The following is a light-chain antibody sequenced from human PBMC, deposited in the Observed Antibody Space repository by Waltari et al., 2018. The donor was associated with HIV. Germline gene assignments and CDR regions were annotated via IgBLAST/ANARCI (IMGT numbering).Light chain of an antibody. J-gene: IGLJ2*01. V-gene: IGLV3-21*04. CDR2: YDS. CDR3: QVWDISSDHVV. CDR1: NIGSKS. Sequence: SYVLTQPPSVSVAPGKTARITCGGTNIGSKSVHWYQQKPGQATLLVIYYDSARPSGVPERFSGSNSGNTATLTISRVEAGDEADYYCQVWDISSDHVVFGGGTNLTVL.